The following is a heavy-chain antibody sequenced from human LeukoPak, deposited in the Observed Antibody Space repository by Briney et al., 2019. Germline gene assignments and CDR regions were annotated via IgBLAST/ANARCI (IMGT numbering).Heavy chain of an antibody. Sequence: ETSETLSLTCTVSGGSISSYYWSWIRQPPGKGLEWIGYIYYSGSTNYNPSLKSRVTISVDTSKNQFSLKLSSVTAADTAVYYCARGRITMLEFDYWGQGTLVTVSS. J-gene: IGHJ4*02. CDR1: GGSISSYY. V-gene: IGHV4-59*01. CDR3: ARGRITMLEFDY. CDR2: IYYSGST. D-gene: IGHD3-10*01.